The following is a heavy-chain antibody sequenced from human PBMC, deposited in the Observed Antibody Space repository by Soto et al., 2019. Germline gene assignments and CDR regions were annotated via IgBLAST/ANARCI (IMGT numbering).Heavy chain of an antibody. CDR2: ISYDGSNK. CDR1: GFTFSSYA. CDR3: ARDRGLVLRFLEWLFDY. J-gene: IGHJ4*02. V-gene: IGHV3-30*04. D-gene: IGHD3-3*01. Sequence: GGSLRLSCAASGFTFSSYAMHWVRQAPGKGLEWVAVISYDGSNKYYADSVKGRFTISRDNSKNTLYLQMNSLRAEDTAVYYCARDRGLVLRFLEWLFDYWGQGTLVTVSS.